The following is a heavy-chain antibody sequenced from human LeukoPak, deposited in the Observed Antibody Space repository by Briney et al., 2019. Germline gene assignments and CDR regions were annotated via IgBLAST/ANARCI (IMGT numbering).Heavy chain of an antibody. CDR3: ARDLYDGPYYDDSSGYGPFDY. D-gene: IGHD3-22*01. CDR1: GGTFSSYA. V-gene: IGHV1-69*13. J-gene: IGHJ4*02. Sequence: ASVKVSCKASGGTFSSYAISWVRQAPGQGLEWMGGIIPIFGTANYAQKFQGRVTITADESTSTAYMELSSLRSEDTAVYYCARDLYDGPYYDDSSGYGPFDYWGQGTLVTVSS. CDR2: IIPIFGTA.